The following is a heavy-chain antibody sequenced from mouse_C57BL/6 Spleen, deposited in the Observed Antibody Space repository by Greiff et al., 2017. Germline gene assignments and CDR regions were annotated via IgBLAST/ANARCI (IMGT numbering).Heavy chain of an antibody. CDR3: ARHEATSYGSNSALGFAY. V-gene: IGHV1-62-2*01. Sequence: QVQLQQSGAELVKPGASVKLSCKASGYTFTEYTIHWVKQRSGQGLEWIGWFYPGSGSIKYNEKFKDKATLTADKSSSTVYMELSRLTSEDSAVYFCARHEATSYGSNSALGFAYWGQGTLVTVSA. CDR2: FYPGSGSI. J-gene: IGHJ3*01. CDR1: GYTFTEYT. D-gene: IGHD1-1*01.